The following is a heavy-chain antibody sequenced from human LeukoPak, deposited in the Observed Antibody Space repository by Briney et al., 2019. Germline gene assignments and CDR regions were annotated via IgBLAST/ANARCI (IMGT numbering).Heavy chain of an antibody. V-gene: IGHV3-30-3*01. CDR3: ATLFVATAPPDY. CDR2: ISYDGSNK. J-gene: IGHJ4*02. CDR1: GFTFSSYA. D-gene: IGHD5-18*01. Sequence: GGSLRLSCAASGFTFSSYAMHWVRQAPGKGLEGVAVISYDGSNKYYADSVKGRFTISRDNSKNTLSLQMNSLRVEDTAIYYCATLFVATAPPDYWGQGTLVTVSS.